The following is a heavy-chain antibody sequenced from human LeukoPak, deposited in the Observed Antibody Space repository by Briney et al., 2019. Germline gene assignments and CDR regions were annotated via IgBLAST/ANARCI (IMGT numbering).Heavy chain of an antibody. J-gene: IGHJ4*02. CDR1: GGSISSYY. CDR2: IYYSGST. V-gene: IGHV4-59*08. D-gene: IGHD3-9*01. CDR3: ARHEARYFASPHFDY. Sequence: SETLSLTCTVSGGSISSYYWSWIRQPPGKGLEWIGYIYYSGSTNYNPSLKSRVTISVDTSKNQFSLKLSSVTAADTAVYYCARHEARYFASPHFDYWGQGTLVTVSS.